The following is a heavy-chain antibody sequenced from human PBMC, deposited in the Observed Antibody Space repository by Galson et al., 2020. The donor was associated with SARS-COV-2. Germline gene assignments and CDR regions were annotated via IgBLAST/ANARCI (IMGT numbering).Heavy chain of an antibody. CDR1: GFTFSDYY. CDR2: ISSSSSYT. J-gene: IGHJ4*02. V-gene: IGHV3-11*06. CDR3: ARGDNWNSAFDY. D-gene: IGHD1-1*01. Sequence: KSGGSLRLSCAASGFTFSDYYMSWIRQAPGKGLEWVSYISSSSSYTNYADSVKGRFTISRDNAKNSLYLQMNSLRAEDTAVYYCARGDNWNSAFDYWGQGTLVTVSS.